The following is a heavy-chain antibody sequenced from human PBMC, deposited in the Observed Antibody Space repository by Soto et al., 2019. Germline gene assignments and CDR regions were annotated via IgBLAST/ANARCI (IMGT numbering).Heavy chain of an antibody. V-gene: IGHV3-7*01. D-gene: IGHD1-1*01. CDR2: IQQNGAEE. CDR3: AKSEGYSFDI. Sequence: EVQLVXXGGXXVQXXXSXXLXXAASXFTXSSHWMSWVRQAPGKRLEWVANIQQNGAEEQYSDXVKGRFTLXXXXXXXXXXXXXXSLRAEDTAVYYCAKSEGYSFDIRGQGTMVTVXS. CDR1: XFTXSSHW. J-gene: IGHJ3*02.